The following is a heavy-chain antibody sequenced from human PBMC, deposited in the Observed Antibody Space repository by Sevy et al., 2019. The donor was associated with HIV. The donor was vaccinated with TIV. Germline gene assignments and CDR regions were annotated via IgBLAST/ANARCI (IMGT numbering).Heavy chain of an antibody. CDR1: GFTVSSNY. Sequence: GGYLRLSCAASGFTVSSNYMTWVRQAPGKGLEGVSGIYSDGTTYHADYVKDRFTISKENSKNTLYLQRNSLRAEDTAVYYCARGKSGYGYGLNSWGQGTLVSVSS. J-gene: IGHJ4*02. V-gene: IGHV3-66*01. D-gene: IGHD5-18*01. CDR3: ARGKSGYGYGLNS. CDR2: IYSDGTT.